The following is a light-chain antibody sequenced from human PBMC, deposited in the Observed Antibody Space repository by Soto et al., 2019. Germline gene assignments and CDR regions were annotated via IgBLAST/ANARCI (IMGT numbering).Light chain of an antibody. CDR1: QSVSSD. V-gene: IGKV3-15*01. J-gene: IGKJ1*01. CDR3: LQYHNLWA. CDR2: GAS. Sequence: EIVMTQSPSTLSVSPGQRATLSCRASQSVSSDLAWYHQKPGQAPRLLIYGASTRATGIPARFSGSGSGTEFTLTISSLQSEDFTVYSCLQYHNLWAFGQGAKVDIK.